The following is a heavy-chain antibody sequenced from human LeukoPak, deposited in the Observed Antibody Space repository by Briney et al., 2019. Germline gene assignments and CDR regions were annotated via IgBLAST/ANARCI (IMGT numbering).Heavy chain of an antibody. CDR2: IDWDDDK. V-gene: IGHV2-70*11. J-gene: IGHJ6*03. D-gene: IGHD2-15*01. CDR3: ARILVAPHYYYYMDV. Sequence: SGPTLVNPTQTLTLTCTFSGFSLSTSGMCVSWIRQPPGKALEWLARIDWDDDKYYSTSLKTRLTISKDTSRNQVVLTMTNMDPVDTATYYCARILVAPHYYYYMDVWGKGTTVTVSS. CDR1: GFSLSTSGMC.